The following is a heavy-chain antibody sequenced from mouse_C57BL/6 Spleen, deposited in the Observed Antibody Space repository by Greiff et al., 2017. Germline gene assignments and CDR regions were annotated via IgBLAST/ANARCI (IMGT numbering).Heavy chain of an antibody. Sequence: QVQLQQPGAELVRPGTSVKLSCKASGYTFTSYWMHWVKQRPGQGLEWIGVIDPSDSYTNYNQKFKGKATLTVDTSSSTAYMQLSSLTSEDSAVYYCARSYYGSYYYAMDYWGQGTSVTVSS. V-gene: IGHV1-59*01. J-gene: IGHJ4*01. CDR1: GYTFTSYW. CDR2: IDPSDSYT. CDR3: ARSYYGSYYYAMDY. D-gene: IGHD1-1*01.